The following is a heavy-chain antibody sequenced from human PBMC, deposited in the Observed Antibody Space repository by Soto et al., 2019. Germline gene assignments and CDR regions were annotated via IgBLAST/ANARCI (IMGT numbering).Heavy chain of an antibody. CDR3: ARTTGRHLDF. D-gene: IGHD4-4*01. CDR1: YDSVSASHVF. CDR2: IDYSGTA. J-gene: IGHJ4*02. Sequence: SGTPALTWTVSYDSVSASHVFWAWVRQPPGKGLEWIGNIDYSGTAYFNPSLGTRVTFPVDTSKNQFSLTLYSVTAADTAVYYCARTTGRHLDFWGQGILVTVS. V-gene: IGHV4-39*01.